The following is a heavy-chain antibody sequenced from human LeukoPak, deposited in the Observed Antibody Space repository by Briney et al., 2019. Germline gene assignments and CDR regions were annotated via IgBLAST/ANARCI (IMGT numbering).Heavy chain of an antibody. Sequence: GGSLRLSCVASGFTLSTSWMNWVPQAPGKGLQWVSTVSASSDVHYSDSVKGRFTISRDNARNSLYLQMNSMSDEDTAFYYCARDTLHTAHFDYWGQGTLVTVSS. D-gene: IGHD5-18*01. CDR2: VSASSDV. J-gene: IGHJ4*02. CDR3: ARDTLHTAHFDY. V-gene: IGHV3-69-1*02. CDR1: GFTLSTSW.